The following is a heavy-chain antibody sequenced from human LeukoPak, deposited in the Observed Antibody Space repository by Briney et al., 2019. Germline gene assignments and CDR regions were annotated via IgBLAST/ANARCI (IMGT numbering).Heavy chain of an antibody. J-gene: IGHJ4*02. CDR3: SRDPRHSDY. V-gene: IGHV3-11*01. Sequence: GGSLRLSCAASGFTFSDSYMTWIRQAPGKGLELLSYISGSSSDVNYIDSVRGRFIISRDNAKNSLYLHMNSLTVEDTAVYYCSRDPRHSDYWGQGTLVTASS. CDR1: GFTFSDSY. CDR2: ISGSSSDV.